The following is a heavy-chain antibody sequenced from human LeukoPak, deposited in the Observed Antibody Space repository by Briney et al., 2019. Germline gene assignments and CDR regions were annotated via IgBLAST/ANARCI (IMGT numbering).Heavy chain of an antibody. J-gene: IGHJ4*02. CDR1: GFTFSSYS. D-gene: IGHD6-19*01. Sequence: GGSLRLSCAASGFTFSSYSMNWVRQAPGKGLEWVSYISSSSSTIYYADSVKGRFTISRDNAKNSLYLQMNSLRAEDTAVYYCARGGGWYDPHYFDYWGQGTLVTVSS. V-gene: IGHV3-48*04. CDR3: ARGGGWYDPHYFDY. CDR2: ISSSSSTI.